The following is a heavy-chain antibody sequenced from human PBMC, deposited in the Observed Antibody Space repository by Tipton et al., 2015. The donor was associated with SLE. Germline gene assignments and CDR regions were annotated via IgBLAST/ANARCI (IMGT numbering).Heavy chain of an antibody. CDR3: ARGVRIAVVKGWYFDL. D-gene: IGHD6-19*01. Sequence: GLVKPSETLSLTCTVSGASISNSRYYWGWIRQPPGKGLEWIGSVYYSGSTYYNPSLKSRVTISVGTSKNQFSLTLSSVTAADTAVYYCARGVRIAVVKGWYFDLWGRGTLVTVSS. J-gene: IGHJ2*01. CDR1: GASISNSRYY. V-gene: IGHV4-39*07. CDR2: VYYSGST.